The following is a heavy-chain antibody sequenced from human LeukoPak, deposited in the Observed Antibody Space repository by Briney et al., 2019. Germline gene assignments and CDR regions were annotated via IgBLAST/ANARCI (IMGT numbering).Heavy chain of an antibody. V-gene: IGHV3-23*01. D-gene: IGHD2-8*01. CDR1: GFTFSSYA. J-gene: IGHJ3*02. CDR3: ARDAMVYDAFDI. CDR2: ISGSGGST. Sequence: GGSLRFSGAASGFTFSSYAMSWVRQAPGKGLEGVSAISGSGGSTYYADSVKGRFTISRDNSKSSLYLQTNSLRAEDAAVYYCARDAMVYDAFDIWGQGTMVTVSS.